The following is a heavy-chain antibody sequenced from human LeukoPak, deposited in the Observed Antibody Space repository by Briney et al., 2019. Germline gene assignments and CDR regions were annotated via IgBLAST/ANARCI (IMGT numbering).Heavy chain of an antibody. CDR3: ARDYCTSTTCPNWFDP. V-gene: IGHV4-61*02. CDR1: GGSISSGNYY. Sequence: SETLSLTCTVSGGSISSGNYYWTWIRQPAGKGLEWIGRIYTSGSTNYNPSLKSRVTISVDTSKNQFSLKLNSVTAADTAVYYCARDYCTSTTCPNWFDPWGQGTLVTVSS. J-gene: IGHJ5*02. CDR2: IYTSGST. D-gene: IGHD2-2*01.